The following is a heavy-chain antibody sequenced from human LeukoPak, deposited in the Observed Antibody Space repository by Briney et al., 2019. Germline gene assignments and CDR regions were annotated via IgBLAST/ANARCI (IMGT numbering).Heavy chain of an antibody. CDR3: ARKVAVAVLRGYCSGGSCYGRKNWFDP. CDR1: GGSISSYY. D-gene: IGHD2-15*01. CDR2: IYYSGSP. J-gene: IGHJ5*02. Sequence: SETLSLSCTVSGGSISSYYWSWIRQPPGKGLESIGYIYYSGSPNYNPALKSRVTISVDTSKNQFSLKLSSVTAADTAVYYCARKVAVAVLRGYCSGGSCYGRKNWFDPWGQGTLVTVSS. V-gene: IGHV4-59*12.